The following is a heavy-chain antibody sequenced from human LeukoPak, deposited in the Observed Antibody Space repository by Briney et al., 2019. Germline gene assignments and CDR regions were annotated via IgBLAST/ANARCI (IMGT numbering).Heavy chain of an antibody. CDR3: AREHCSSTSCYYYYYGMDV. Sequence: ASVKVSCKASGYTFTSYYMHWVRQAPGQGLEWMGWINPNSGGTNYAQKFQGRVTMTRDTSISTAYMELSRLRSDDTAVYYCAREHCSSTSCYYYYYGMDVWGQGTTVTVSS. J-gene: IGHJ6*02. CDR2: INPNSGGT. CDR1: GYTFTSYY. V-gene: IGHV1-2*02. D-gene: IGHD2-2*01.